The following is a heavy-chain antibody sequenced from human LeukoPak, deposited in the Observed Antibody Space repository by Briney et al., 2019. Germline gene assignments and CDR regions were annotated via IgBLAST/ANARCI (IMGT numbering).Heavy chain of an antibody. CDR3: ARGTDSVVVVFDY. D-gene: IGHD2-15*01. CDR2: IYYSGST. V-gene: IGHV4-59*01. CDR1: GDSISAYY. Sequence: SETLSLTCTVSGDSISAYYWSWIRQPPGKGLEWIGYIYYSGSTNYNPSLKSRVTISVDTSKNQFSLKLSSVTAADTAVYYCARGTDSVVVVFDYWGQGTLVTVSS. J-gene: IGHJ4*02.